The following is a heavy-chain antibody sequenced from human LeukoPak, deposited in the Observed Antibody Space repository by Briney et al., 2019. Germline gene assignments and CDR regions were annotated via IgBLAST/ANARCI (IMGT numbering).Heavy chain of an antibody. CDR3: AREPLGYCSSTSCYSFDY. D-gene: IGHD2-2*03. J-gene: IGHJ4*02. Sequence: SETLSLTCTVSGGSISSSSYYWGWIRQPPGKGLEWIGSIYYSGSTCYNPSLKSRVTISVDTSKNQFSLKLSSVTAADTAVYYCAREPLGYCSSTSCYSFDYWGQGTLVTVSS. V-gene: IGHV4-39*07. CDR2: IYYSGST. CDR1: GGSISSSSYY.